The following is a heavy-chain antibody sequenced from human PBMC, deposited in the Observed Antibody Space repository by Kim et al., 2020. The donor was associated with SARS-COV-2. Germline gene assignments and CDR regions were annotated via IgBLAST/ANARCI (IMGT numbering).Heavy chain of an antibody. D-gene: IGHD6-13*01. CDR1: GFTFSSYG. V-gene: IGHV3-33*06. Sequence: GGSLRLSCAASGFTFSSYGMHWVRQAPGKGLEWVAVIWYDGSNKYYADSVKGRFTISRDNSKNTLYLQMNSLRAEDTAVYYCAKDRPEERKAAAGYFDYWGQGTLVTVSS. CDR3: AKDRPEERKAAAGYFDY. J-gene: IGHJ4*02. CDR2: IWYDGSNK.